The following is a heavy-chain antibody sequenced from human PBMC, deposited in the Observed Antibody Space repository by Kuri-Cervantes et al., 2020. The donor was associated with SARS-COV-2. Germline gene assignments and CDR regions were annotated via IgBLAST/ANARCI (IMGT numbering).Heavy chain of an antibody. CDR2: IRYDGSNK. Sequence: GESLKISCAASGFTFSSYGMHWVRQAPGKGLEWVAFIRYDGSNKYYADSVKGRFTISRDNSKNTLYLQMNSLRAEDTAVYYCARAAAGPYYYYYCMDVWGQGTTVTVSS. CDR1: GFTFSSYG. D-gene: IGHD6-13*01. J-gene: IGHJ6*02. V-gene: IGHV3-30*02. CDR3: ARAAAGPYYYYYCMDV.